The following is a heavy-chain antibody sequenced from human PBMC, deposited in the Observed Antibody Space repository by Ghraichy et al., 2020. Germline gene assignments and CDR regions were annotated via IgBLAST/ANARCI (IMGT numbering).Heavy chain of an antibody. CDR2: ISYSATT. CDR3: ARLIPGIHWPFDH. CDR1: SGSLSSSTYY. V-gene: IGHV4-39*01. Sequence: SETLSLTCTVSSGSLSSSTYYWGWIRQPPGKGLEWIGSISYSATTHYNPSLRSRVTISIDTSKNQFSLTLKYVTAADTAVYYWARLIPGIHWPFDHWGRGALVTVSS. D-gene: IGHD1-14*01. J-gene: IGHJ2*01.